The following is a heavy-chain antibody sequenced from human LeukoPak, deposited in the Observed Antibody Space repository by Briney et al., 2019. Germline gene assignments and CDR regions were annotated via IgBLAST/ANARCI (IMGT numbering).Heavy chain of an antibody. V-gene: IGHV4-28*05. D-gene: IGHD4-17*01. CDR3: ARSLGDYDWYFDL. Sequence: PSDTLSLTCAVSGYSISSSNWWGWIRQPPGKGLEWIGYIYYSGSIYYNPSLKSRVTMSVDTSKNQFSLELSSVTAVDTAVYYCARSLGDYDWYFDLWGRGTLVTVSS. CDR1: GYSISSSNW. J-gene: IGHJ2*01. CDR2: IYYSGSI.